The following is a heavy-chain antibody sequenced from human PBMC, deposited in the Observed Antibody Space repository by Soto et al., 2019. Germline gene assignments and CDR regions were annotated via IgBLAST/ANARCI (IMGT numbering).Heavy chain of an antibody. D-gene: IGHD3-3*01. CDR3: ARADKLRSYYYYGMDV. J-gene: IGHJ6*02. CDR2: INPNSGGT. V-gene: IGHV1-2*04. CDR1: GYTFTGYY. Sequence: GASVKVSCKASGYTFTGYYMHWVRQAPGQGLEWMGWINPNSGGTNYAQKFQGWVTMTRDTSISTAYMELSRLRSDDTAVYYCARADKLRSYYYYGMDVWGQGTTVTVSS.